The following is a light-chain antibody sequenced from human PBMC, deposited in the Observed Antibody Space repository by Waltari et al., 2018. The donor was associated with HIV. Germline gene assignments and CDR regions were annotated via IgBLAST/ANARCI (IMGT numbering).Light chain of an antibody. CDR1: SGSVASNY. J-gene: IGLJ2*01. Sequence: NFMLTQPHSVSESPGKTVTISCTRSSGSVASNYVQWYQKRPGSSPTTVIYEDNQRPSGVPDRFSGSIDSSSNSASLTISGLKTEDEADYYCQSYDSRNHVVFGGGTKLTVL. CDR3: QSYDSRNHVV. CDR2: EDN. V-gene: IGLV6-57*01.